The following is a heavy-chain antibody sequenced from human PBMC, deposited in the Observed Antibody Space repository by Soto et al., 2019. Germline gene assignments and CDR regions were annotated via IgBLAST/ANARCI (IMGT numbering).Heavy chain of an antibody. J-gene: IGHJ4*02. V-gene: IGHV3-74*01. Sequence: GGSLRLSCAASGFTFSTYWMHWVRQAPEKGLLWVSHINGDGSYTDFADSVKGRFTISRDNAKSTVYLQMQSLRVEDTAVYYCAKDAEESVNEPIPGDCWGQGTVVTVSS. D-gene: IGHD1-1*01. CDR1: GFTFSTYW. CDR3: AKDAEESVNEPIPGDC. CDR2: INGDGSYT.